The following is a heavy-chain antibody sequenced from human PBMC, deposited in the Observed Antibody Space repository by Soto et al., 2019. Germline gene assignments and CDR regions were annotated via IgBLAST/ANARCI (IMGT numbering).Heavy chain of an antibody. CDR2: INHSGST. D-gene: IGHD3-16*02. V-gene: IGHV4-34*01. CDR3: ARGYYIWGSYRYTGWLDY. CDR1: GGSFSGYY. J-gene: IGHJ4*02. Sequence: QVQLQQWGAGLLKPSETLSLTCAVYGGSFSGYYWSWIRQPPGKGLEWIGEINHSGSTNYNPSLKRRVTISVDTSKHQFALKLSSVTAADTAVYYCARGYYIWGSYRYTGWLDYWGQGTLVTVSS.